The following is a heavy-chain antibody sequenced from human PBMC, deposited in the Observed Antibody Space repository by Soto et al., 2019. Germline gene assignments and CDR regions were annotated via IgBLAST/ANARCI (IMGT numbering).Heavy chain of an antibody. D-gene: IGHD6-13*01. V-gene: IGHV3-30-3*01. CDR3: ARDPPAGIAAVFGGMDV. J-gene: IGHJ6*02. Sequence: GGSLRLSCAASGFTFSSYAMHWVRQAPGKGLEWVAVISYDGSNKYYADSVKGRFTIPRDNSKNTLYLQMNSLRAEDTAVYYCARDPPAGIAAVFGGMDVWGQGTTVTVSS. CDR1: GFTFSSYA. CDR2: ISYDGSNK.